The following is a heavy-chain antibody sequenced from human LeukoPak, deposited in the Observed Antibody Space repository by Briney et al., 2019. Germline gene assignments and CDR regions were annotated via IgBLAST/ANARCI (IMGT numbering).Heavy chain of an antibody. J-gene: IGHJ4*02. Sequence: GGSLRHSCAASGFTVSSSHMTWVRQAVGKGLEWVSFIYSGGDTSYADAVKGRFTISRDNSKNTLYLQMNSLRAEDTAVYYCARDATRGYSYGFPFDYWGQGTLVTVSS. CDR2: IYSGGDT. CDR3: ARDATRGYSYGFPFDY. V-gene: IGHV3-53*05. CDR1: GFTVSSSH. D-gene: IGHD5-18*01.